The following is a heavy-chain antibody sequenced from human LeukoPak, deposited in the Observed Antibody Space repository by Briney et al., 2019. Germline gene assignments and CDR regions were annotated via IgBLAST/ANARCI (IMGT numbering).Heavy chain of an antibody. J-gene: IGHJ4*02. V-gene: IGHV1-69*04. CDR3: ARYYYDSSGFSQTFFDY. CDR2: IIPNFGIA. Sequence: SVKVSCKASGGTFSSYAISWVRQAPGQGLEWMGRIIPNFGIANYAQKFQGRVTITADKSTSTAYMELSSLRSEDTAVYYCARYYYDSSGFSQTFFDYWGQGTLVTVSS. CDR1: GGTFSSYA. D-gene: IGHD3-22*01.